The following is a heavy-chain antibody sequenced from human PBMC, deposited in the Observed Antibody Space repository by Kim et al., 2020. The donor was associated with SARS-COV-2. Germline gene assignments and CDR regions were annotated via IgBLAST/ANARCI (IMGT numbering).Heavy chain of an antibody. CDR2: IYYSGST. V-gene: IGHV4-39*01. Sequence: SETLSLTCTVSGGSISSSSYYWGWIRQPPGKGLEWIGSIYYSGSTYYNPSLKSRVTISVDTSKNQFSLKLSSVTAADTAVYYCARQVINYDFWSGYYQGPIGVWGQGTTVTVPS. CDR3: ARQVINYDFWSGYYQGPIGV. CDR1: GGSISSSSYY. J-gene: IGHJ6*02. D-gene: IGHD3-3*01.